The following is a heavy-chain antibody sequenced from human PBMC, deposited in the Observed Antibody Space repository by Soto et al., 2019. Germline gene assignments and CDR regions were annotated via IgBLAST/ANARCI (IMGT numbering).Heavy chain of an antibody. CDR2: ISSSGSTI. J-gene: IGHJ6*02. CDR1: GFTFSDYY. Sequence: GSLRLSCAASGFTFSDYYMSWIRQAPGKGLEWVSYISSSGSTIYYADSVKGRFTISRDNAKNSLYLQMNSLRAEDTAMYYCARQLVAVAGSYYTISGGYYYYGMDVWGQGTTVTVPS. D-gene: IGHD6-19*01. CDR3: ARQLVAVAGSYYTISGGYYYYGMDV. V-gene: IGHV3-11*01.